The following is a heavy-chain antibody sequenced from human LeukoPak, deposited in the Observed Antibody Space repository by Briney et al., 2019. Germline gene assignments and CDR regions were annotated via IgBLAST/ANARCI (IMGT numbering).Heavy chain of an antibody. CDR1: GFTFSSYS. V-gene: IGHV3-21*01. J-gene: IGHJ6*03. CDR3: ATLWFGELLSVDDYYYYYMDV. CDR2: ISSSSSYI. Sequence: PGGSLRLSCAASGFTFSSYSMNWVRQAPGKGLEWVSSISSSSSYIYYADSVKGRFTISRDNAKNSLYLQMNSLRAEDTAVYYCATLWFGELLSVDDYYYYYMDVWGKGTTVTISS. D-gene: IGHD3-10*01.